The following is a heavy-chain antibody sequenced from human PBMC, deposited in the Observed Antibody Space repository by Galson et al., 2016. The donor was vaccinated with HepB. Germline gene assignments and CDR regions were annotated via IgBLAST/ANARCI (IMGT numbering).Heavy chain of an antibody. CDR3: ARAFRYGTGWYGRNDY. D-gene: IGHD6-19*01. Sequence: SLRLSCAASEFTVSNFAMSWVRQTPGKGLEWASAINGGSTYYADTVKGRFIISRDTSKNTLCLQMNSLRAEDTAIYYCARAFRYGTGWYGRNDYWGQGTRVTVSS. CDR1: EFTVSNFA. CDR2: INGGST. J-gene: IGHJ4*02. V-gene: IGHV3-23*01.